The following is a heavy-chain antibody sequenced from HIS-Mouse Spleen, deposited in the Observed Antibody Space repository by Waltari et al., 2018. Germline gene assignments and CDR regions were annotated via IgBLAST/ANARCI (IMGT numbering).Heavy chain of an antibody. CDR2: IYSGGST. J-gene: IGHJ3*02. CDR1: GFTVSSNY. V-gene: IGHV3-53*01. D-gene: IGHD3-3*01. Sequence: EVQLVESGGGLIQPGGSLRLSCAASGFTVSSNYMSWVRQAPGKGLEWVSVIYSGGSTYYADSVKGRFTISRDNSKNTLYLQMNSLRAEDTAVYYCARVWYDFWSGYPRWPFDIWGQGTMVTVSS. CDR3: ARVWYDFWSGYPRWPFDI.